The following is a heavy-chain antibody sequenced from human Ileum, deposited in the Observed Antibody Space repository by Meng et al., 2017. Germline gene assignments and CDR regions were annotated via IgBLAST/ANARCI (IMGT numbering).Heavy chain of an antibody. CDR2: INHSATT. J-gene: IGHJ2*01. V-gene: IGHV4-34*01. CDR3: ARSERSVYWYFDL. CDR1: GGSFSAYY. D-gene: IGHD1-26*01. Sequence: QLRLQQWGAGLLRPSETLSLTCGVYGGSFSAYYWTWIRQPPGKGLEWIGEINHSATTYYSPSLMGRVSVSVDTSKNQFSLKLTSVTAADTAVYYCARSERSVYWYFDLWGRGTLVTVSS.